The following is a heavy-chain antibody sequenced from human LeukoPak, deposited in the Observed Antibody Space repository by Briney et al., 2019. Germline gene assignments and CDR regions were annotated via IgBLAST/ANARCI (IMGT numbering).Heavy chain of an antibody. Sequence: SETLSLTCTVSGGSISSYYRSWIRQPAGKGLEWIGRIYFSGSSGSTNYNPSLKSRVTMSVDTSKSQLSLKLSSVTAADTAVYYCASEHSYGYGETDYNWFDPWGQGTLVTVSS. CDR3: ASEHSYGYGETDYNWFDP. V-gene: IGHV4-4*07. D-gene: IGHD5-18*01. CDR1: GGSISSYY. CDR2: IYFSGSSGST. J-gene: IGHJ5*02.